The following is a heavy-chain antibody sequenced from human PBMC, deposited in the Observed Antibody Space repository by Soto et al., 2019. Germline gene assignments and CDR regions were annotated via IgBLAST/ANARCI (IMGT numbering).Heavy chain of an antibody. D-gene: IGHD6-13*01. V-gene: IGHV3-33*01. CDR2: IWYDGSNK. Sequence: QVQLVESGGGVVQPGRSLRLSCAASGFTFRSYGMHWVRQAPGKGLEWVAVIWYDGSNKYYADSVKGRFTISRDNSKNTLYLQMNSLRAEDTAVYYCARDGSAAAPFDYWGQVTLVTVSS. CDR3: ARDGSAAAPFDY. CDR1: GFTFRSYG. J-gene: IGHJ4*02.